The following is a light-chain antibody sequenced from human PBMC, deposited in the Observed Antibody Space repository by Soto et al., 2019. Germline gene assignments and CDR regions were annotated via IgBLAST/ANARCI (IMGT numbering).Light chain of an antibody. CDR3: ATWDDSLSGPV. CDR2: ENN. CDR1: TSNIGSSS. V-gene: IGLV1-47*01. J-gene: IGLJ2*01. Sequence: QAVVTQPPSASGTPGQRVTISCSGSTSNIGSSSVYWYQQLPGTAPKVFIYENNRRPSGVPDRFSGSKSGTSASLAISGLRSEDEADYYCATWDDSLSGPVFGGGTKLTVL.